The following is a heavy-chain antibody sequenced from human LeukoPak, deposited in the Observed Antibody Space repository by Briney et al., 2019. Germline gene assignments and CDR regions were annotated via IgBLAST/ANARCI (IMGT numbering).Heavy chain of an antibody. D-gene: IGHD2-2*01. CDR3: ARHGEDCSSTSCSEGAFDI. CDR2: ICPGDSDT. Sequence: GESLKISCKGSGYSFTSYWIGWVRQMPGKGLEWMGIICPGDSDTRYSPSFQGQVTISADKSISTACLQWSSLNASDTAMYYCARHGEDCSSTSCSEGAFDIWGQGTMVTVSS. V-gene: IGHV5-51*01. CDR1: GYSFTSYW. J-gene: IGHJ3*02.